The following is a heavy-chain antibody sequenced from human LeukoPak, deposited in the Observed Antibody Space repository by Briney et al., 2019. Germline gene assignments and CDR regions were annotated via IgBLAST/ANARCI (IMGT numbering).Heavy chain of an antibody. CDR1: GGPFSIYY. CDR2: INHSGDT. J-gene: IGHJ4*02. D-gene: IGHD4-17*01. V-gene: IGHV4-34*01. CDR3: ARGLPVDYGDPLDS. Sequence: PSETLSLTCAVYGGPFSIYYWSWIRQPPGKGLEWIGEINHSGDTNYNPSLKSRVTMSVDTSKNQLSLKLNSVTAADTAVYYCARGLPVDYGDPLDSWGQGTLVTVSS.